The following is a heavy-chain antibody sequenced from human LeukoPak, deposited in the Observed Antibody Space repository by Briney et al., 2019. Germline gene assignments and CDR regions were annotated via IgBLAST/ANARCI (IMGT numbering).Heavy chain of an antibody. CDR3: ARGPWGSYEGALDY. J-gene: IGHJ4*02. Sequence: GGSLRLSCAASGFTFSTYNMDWVRQAPGKGLEWVSFIDSSSRYIYQADSVKGRFTISRDNAKSSVFLQMNSLRAEDTAVYYCARGPWGSYEGALDYWGQGTLVSVSS. D-gene: IGHD2-15*01. CDR1: GFTFSTYN. CDR2: IDSSSRYI. V-gene: IGHV3-21*01.